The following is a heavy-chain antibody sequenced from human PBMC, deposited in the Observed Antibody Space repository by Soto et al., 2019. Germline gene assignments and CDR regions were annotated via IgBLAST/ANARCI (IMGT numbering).Heavy chain of an antibody. D-gene: IGHD5-12*01. J-gene: IGHJ4*02. CDR1: GFSLSTNGMG. V-gene: IGHV2-5*02. CDR2: IYWDDDK. CDR3: ARLTRGVYDLDRLWEKFDY. Sequence: SGPTLVNPTETLTLTCTFSGFSLSTNGMGVGWIRQPPGKALEWLALIYWDDDKRYSPSLRSRLTIIKDTSKNQVDLTMTNMEPVDTATYYCARLTRGVYDLDRLWEKFDYWGQ.